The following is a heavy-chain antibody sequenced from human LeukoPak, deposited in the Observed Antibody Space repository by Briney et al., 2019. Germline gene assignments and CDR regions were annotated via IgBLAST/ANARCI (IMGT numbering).Heavy chain of an antibody. CDR2: ISWNSGSI. D-gene: IGHD3-10*01. CDR1: GFTFDDYA. J-gene: IGHJ4*02. Sequence: PGRSLRLSCAASGFTFDDYAMHWVRQAPGKGLEWVSGISWNSGSIGYADSVKGRFTISRDNAKNSLYLQMNSLRAEDTALYYCAKDILAEWVRGVIGNWGQGTLVTVSS. V-gene: IGHV3-9*01. CDR3: AKDILAEWVRGVIGN.